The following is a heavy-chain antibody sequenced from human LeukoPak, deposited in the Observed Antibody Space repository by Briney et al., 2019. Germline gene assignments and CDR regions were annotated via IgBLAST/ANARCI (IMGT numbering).Heavy chain of an antibody. CDR3: AKGRRHYDILTGPDY. Sequence: GRSLRLSCAASGFTLSSYGMHWVRQAPGKGLEWVAVISYDGSNKYYADSVKGRFTISRDNSKNTLYLQMNSLRAEDTAVYYCAKGRRHYDILTGPDYWGQGTLVTVSS. V-gene: IGHV3-30*18. CDR1: GFTLSSYG. D-gene: IGHD3-9*01. CDR2: ISYDGSNK. J-gene: IGHJ4*02.